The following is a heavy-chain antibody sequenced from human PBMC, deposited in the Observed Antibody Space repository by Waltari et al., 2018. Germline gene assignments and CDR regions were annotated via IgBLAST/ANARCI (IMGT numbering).Heavy chain of an antibody. D-gene: IGHD1-1*01. CDR1: GFTFSNAW. V-gene: IGHV3-15*01. Sequence: EVQLVESGGGLVKPGGSLRLSCAASGFTFSNAWMSWVRQAPGKGLEWVGRIKSKTEGGKTDSAAPVKGKLPNSRYYSKNTLYLKMNSLKTGDQAVYYFTTGPGPRGGGGDYYYYMDVWGKGTTVTISS. CDR2: IKSKTEGGKT. CDR3: TTGPGPRGGGGDYYYYMDV. J-gene: IGHJ6*03.